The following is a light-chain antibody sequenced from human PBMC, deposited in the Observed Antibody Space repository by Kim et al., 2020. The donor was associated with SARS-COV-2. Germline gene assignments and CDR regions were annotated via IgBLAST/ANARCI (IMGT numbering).Light chain of an antibody. CDR2: NNN. CDR3: AARDDSLNGPV. J-gene: IGLJ2*01. CDR1: TSNIGSNT. Sequence: QSVLTQPPSASGTPGQRVTISCSGSTSNIGSNTVNWYQQHPGAAPELLIYNNNQRPSGVPDRFSGSKSGTSASLAISGLQSEDEADYYCAARDDSLNGPVFGGGTQLTVL. V-gene: IGLV1-44*01.